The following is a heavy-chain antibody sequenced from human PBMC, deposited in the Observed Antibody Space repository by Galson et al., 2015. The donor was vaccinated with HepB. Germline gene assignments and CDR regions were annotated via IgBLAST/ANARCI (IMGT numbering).Heavy chain of an antibody. V-gene: IGHV1-18*01. CDR1: GYTFTSYG. Sequence: SVKVSCKASGYTFTSYGISWVRQAPGQGLEWMGWISAYNGNTNYAQKLQGRVTMTTDTSTSTAYMELRSLRSDDTAVYYCARRFYGDYGLGYFDLWGRGTLVTVSS. J-gene: IGHJ2*01. CDR2: ISAYNGNT. D-gene: IGHD4-17*01. CDR3: ARRFYGDYGLGYFDL.